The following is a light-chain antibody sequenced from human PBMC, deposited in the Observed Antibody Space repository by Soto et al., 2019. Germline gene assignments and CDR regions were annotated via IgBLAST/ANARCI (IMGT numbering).Light chain of an antibody. CDR2: DVS. J-gene: IGLJ2*01. Sequence: QSALTQPASVSGSPGQSITISCTGTSSDVGGYNYVSWYQQHPGKAPKLTIYDVSNRPSGVSNRFSGSKSGNTASLTISGLQDEDEADYFCSSNTPSSTVVFGGGTKLTVL. CDR3: SSNTPSSTVV. CDR1: SSDVGGYNY. V-gene: IGLV2-14*01.